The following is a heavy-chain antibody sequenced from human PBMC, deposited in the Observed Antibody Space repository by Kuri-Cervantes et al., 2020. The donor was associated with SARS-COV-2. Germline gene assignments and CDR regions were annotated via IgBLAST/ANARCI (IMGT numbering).Heavy chain of an antibody. D-gene: IGHD1-26*01. CDR2: ISAYNGNT. CDR1: GYTFTSYD. Sequence: ASVKVSCKASGYTFTSYDISWVRQAPGQGLEWMGWISAYNGNTNYAQKLQGRVTMTTDTSTSTAYMELRSLRSDDTAVYYCARDPGRGYSGSSRFDPWGQGTLVTVSS. V-gene: IGHV1-18*01. CDR3: ARDPGRGYSGSSRFDP. J-gene: IGHJ5*02.